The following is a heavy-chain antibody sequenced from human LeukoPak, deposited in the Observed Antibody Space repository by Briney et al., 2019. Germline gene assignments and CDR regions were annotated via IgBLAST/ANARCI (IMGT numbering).Heavy chain of an antibody. CDR1: GFRFTTYW. CDR3: ARSYPNYYYGLDV. CDR2: TSSDGTGT. V-gene: IGHV3-74*01. Sequence: GGSLRLSCAASGFRFTTYWMHWVRQTPGKGLVWVSYTSSDGTGTSYADSVKGRFTISRDYAKNTVTLQMNNLRAEDTAVYYCARSYPNYYYGLDVWGQGTTVTVSS. J-gene: IGHJ6*02. D-gene: IGHD3-16*02.